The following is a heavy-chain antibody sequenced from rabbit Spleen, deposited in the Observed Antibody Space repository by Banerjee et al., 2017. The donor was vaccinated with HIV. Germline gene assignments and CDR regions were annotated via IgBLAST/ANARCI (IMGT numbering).Heavy chain of an antibody. CDR1: GFTLSSYYM. D-gene: IGHD8-1*01. CDR2: IYGGVIGST. Sequence: QEQLKESGGGLVQPGGSLKLSCTASGFTLSSYYMNWVRQAPGKGLECIACIYGGVIGSTYYATWAKGRFTISKTSSTTVTLQMTSLTAADTATYFCARDGAGGSYFALWGQGTLVTVS. J-gene: IGHJ6*01. V-gene: IGHV1S45*01. CDR3: ARDGAGGSYFAL.